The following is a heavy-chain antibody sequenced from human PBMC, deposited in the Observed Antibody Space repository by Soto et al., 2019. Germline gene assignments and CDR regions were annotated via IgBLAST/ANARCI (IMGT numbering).Heavy chain of an antibody. CDR1: GGSFSGYE. V-gene: IGHV4-34*01. CDR2: INHSGST. D-gene: IGHD2-15*01. CDR3: PRGPRLIVVVLADIYAPFPIFDS. Sequence: PXETLSLTCAVYGGSFSGYEWSWIRQPPGKGLEWIGEINHSGSTNYNPSLKSRVTISVDTSKNQFSLKLSSVTAADTAVYYCPRGPRLIVVVLADIYAPFPIFDSWGQGTLVTVSS. J-gene: IGHJ5*01.